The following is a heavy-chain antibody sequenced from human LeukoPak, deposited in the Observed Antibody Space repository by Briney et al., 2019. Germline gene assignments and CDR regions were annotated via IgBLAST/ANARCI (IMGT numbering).Heavy chain of an antibody. D-gene: IGHD2-2*03. Sequence: PSETLSLICSVWIHLHCLFYGRWTRQPAGKGLEWIVRIYTSGSTNYNPSLSNRVTMSIDTSKNQFSLKLSSVTAADTAVYYCARGRVDIVVVPAAMSRYFDYWGQGTLVTVSS. CDR2: IYTSGST. CDR1: IHLHCLFY. CDR3: ARGRVDIVVVPAAMSRYFDY. V-gene: IGHV4-4*07. J-gene: IGHJ4*02.